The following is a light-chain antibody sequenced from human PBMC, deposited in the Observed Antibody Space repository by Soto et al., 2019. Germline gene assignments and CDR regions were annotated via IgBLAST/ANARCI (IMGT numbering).Light chain of an antibody. Sequence: QSLLAQPPSASGSPGQSVTISCTGTSSDVGGYNYVSWYQQHPGKAPKLMIYEVSKRPSGVPDRFSGSKSGNPASLTVSGLQAEDEADYYCSSYAGRNNFGVFGDATKVTV. CDR1: SSDVGGYNY. J-gene: IGLJ1*01. V-gene: IGLV2-8*01. CDR3: SSYAGRNNFGV. CDR2: EVS.